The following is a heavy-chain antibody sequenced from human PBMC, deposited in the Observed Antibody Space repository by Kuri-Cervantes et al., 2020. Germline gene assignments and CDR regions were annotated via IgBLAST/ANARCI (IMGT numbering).Heavy chain of an antibody. J-gene: IGHJ4*02. Sequence: SETLSLTCAVYGGSFSGYYWSWIRQPPGKGLEWIGYIYYSGSTNYNPSLKSRVTISVDTSKNQFSLKLSSVTAADTAVYCCARVGMITSDYWGQGTLVTVSS. CDR2: IYYSGST. V-gene: IGHV4-59*01. D-gene: IGHD3-16*01. CDR3: ARVGMITSDY. CDR1: GGSFSGYY.